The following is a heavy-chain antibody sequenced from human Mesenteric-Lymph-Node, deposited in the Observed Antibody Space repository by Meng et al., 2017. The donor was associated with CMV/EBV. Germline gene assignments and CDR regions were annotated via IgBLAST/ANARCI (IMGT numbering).Heavy chain of an antibody. Sequence: LSGDSLISADYFWSWIRQPPGKELEWIGNIYFSGSATLKSSLKGRVTTSVDTSKNQFSLMLKSVTAADTAVYYCARVGFNNWYVDLWGRGTLVTVSS. CDR1: GDSLISADYF. CDR2: IYFSGSA. J-gene: IGHJ2*01. D-gene: IGHD2-2*03. CDR3: ARVGFNNWYVDL. V-gene: IGHV4-61*08.